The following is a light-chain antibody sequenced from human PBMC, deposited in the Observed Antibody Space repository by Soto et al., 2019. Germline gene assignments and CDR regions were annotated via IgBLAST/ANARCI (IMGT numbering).Light chain of an antibody. Sequence: QSVLTQPPSASGTPGQRVTISCSGSSSNIGNHYVNWFQQLPGTAPKLLIYRNIQRPSGVPDRFSGSKSGTSASLASSGLRSEDEADYYCAVWADSLTGLFGGGSKLTVL. CDR3: AVWADSLTGL. CDR1: SSNIGNHY. J-gene: IGLJ2*01. V-gene: IGLV1-47*01. CDR2: RNI.